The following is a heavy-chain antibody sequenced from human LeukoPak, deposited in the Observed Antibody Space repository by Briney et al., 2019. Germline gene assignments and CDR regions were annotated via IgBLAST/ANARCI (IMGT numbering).Heavy chain of an antibody. J-gene: IGHJ4*02. Sequence: GGSLRLSCAASGFTFSTYGMHWVRQAPGKGLEWVAVISYDGSNKYYADSVKGRFTISRDNSKNTLYLQMNSLRAEDTAVYYCARSPYGGNSGFGYWGQGTLVTVSS. CDR3: ARSPYGGNSGFGY. V-gene: IGHV3-30*03. D-gene: IGHD4-23*01. CDR2: ISYDGSNK. CDR1: GFTFSTYG.